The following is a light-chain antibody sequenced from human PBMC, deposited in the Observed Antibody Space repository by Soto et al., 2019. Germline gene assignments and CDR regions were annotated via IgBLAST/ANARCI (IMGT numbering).Light chain of an antibody. CDR2: SNN. CDR1: SSNIGSNT. Sequence: QLVLTQPPSASGTPGQRVIISCSGSSSNIGSNTVNWYRQLPGTAPKLLIYSNNQRPSGVPDRFSGSKSGTSASLAISGLQSEDEADYYCAAWDDSLNAYVFGTGTKLTVL. V-gene: IGLV1-44*01. J-gene: IGLJ1*01. CDR3: AAWDDSLNAYV.